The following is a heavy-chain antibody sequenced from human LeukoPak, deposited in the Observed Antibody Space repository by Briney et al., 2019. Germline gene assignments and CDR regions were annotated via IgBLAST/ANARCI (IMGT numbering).Heavy chain of an antibody. D-gene: IGHD1-26*01. Sequence: GGSLRLSCAASGFTFSSYAMHWVRQAPGKGLEWVAVISYDGSNKYYADSVKGRFTISRDNSKNTLYLQMNSRRAEDTAVYYCARGRGGSYYSGFDYWGQGTLVTVSS. CDR3: ARGRGGSYYSGFDY. J-gene: IGHJ4*02. V-gene: IGHV3-30-3*01. CDR2: ISYDGSNK. CDR1: GFTFSSYA.